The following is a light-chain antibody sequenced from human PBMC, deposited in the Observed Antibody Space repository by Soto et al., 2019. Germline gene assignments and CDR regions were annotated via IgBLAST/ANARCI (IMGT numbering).Light chain of an antibody. CDR1: SSDVGGYNY. CDR3: SSYTDPSTFV. CDR2: EVN. V-gene: IGLV2-14*01. J-gene: IGLJ1*01. Sequence: QSVLTQPASVSGYLGQSITISCTGTSSDVGGYNYVSWYQHHPGRAPKLLIYEVNIWPSGVSSHFSGSKSGNTASLTIAGLHDEDEDDYCCSSYTDPSTFVFGTGTKLTVL.